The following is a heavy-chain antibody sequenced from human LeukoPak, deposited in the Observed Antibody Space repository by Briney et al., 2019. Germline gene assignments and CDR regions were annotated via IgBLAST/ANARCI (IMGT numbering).Heavy chain of an antibody. Sequence: GGSLRLSCAASGFTFSSYSMNWVRQAPGKGLEWVSSISSSSSYIYYADSVKGRFTISRDNAKNSLYLQMNSLRAEDTAVYYCARAWGFDSSSWYGDYYYYGMDVWGKGTKVTVSS. V-gene: IGHV3-21*01. J-gene: IGHJ6*04. CDR1: GFTFSSYS. CDR2: ISSSSSYI. D-gene: IGHD6-13*01. CDR3: ARAWGFDSSSWYGDYYYYGMDV.